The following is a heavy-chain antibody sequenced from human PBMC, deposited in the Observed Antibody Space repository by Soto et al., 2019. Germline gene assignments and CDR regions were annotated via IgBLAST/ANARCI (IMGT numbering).Heavy chain of an antibody. V-gene: IGHV3-33*01. CDR1: GFTFSHYG. CDR2: QWFDGSNK. CDR3: ARDVGDVMSTIQGHGMDV. Sequence: GGSLRLSCVGSGFTFSHYGMHWVRQAPGKGLEWVAVQWFDGSNKFHADSVKGRFTISRDNSQNTLYLQMDSLRAEDTAVYYCARDVGDVMSTIQGHGMDVWGQGTTVTVSS. J-gene: IGHJ6*02. D-gene: IGHD5-12*01.